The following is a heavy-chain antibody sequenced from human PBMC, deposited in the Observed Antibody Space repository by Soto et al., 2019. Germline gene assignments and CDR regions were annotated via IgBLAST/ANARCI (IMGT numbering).Heavy chain of an antibody. CDR2: IYHSGST. J-gene: IGHJ3*02. V-gene: IGHV4-4*02. D-gene: IGHD4-17*01. CDR1: GGSISVSNW. CDR3: ARFMTTVTNLAFDI. Sequence: QVQLQESGPGLVKPSGTLSLTCAVSGGSISVSNWWSWVRQPPGKGLEWIGEIYHSGSTNYNPSLKSRVTIAVDKSKNQFALKLTSVTAADTAVYYCARFMTTVTNLAFDIWGQGTMVTVSS.